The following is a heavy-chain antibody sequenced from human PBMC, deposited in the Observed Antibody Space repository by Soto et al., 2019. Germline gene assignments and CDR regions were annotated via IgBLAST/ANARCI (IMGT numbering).Heavy chain of an antibody. CDR3: VRAAGYYDSSGTDY. Sequence: EVQLVGSGGGLIQPGGSLRLSCAASGFTVSSNYMSWVRQAPGKGLEWVSVIYSGGSTHYADSVRGRFSISRDNSKNTLYLQMNSLRAEDTAVYYCVRAAGYYDSSGTDYWGQGTLVTVSS. CDR1: GFTVSSNY. D-gene: IGHD3-22*01. V-gene: IGHV3-53*01. J-gene: IGHJ4*02. CDR2: IYSGGST.